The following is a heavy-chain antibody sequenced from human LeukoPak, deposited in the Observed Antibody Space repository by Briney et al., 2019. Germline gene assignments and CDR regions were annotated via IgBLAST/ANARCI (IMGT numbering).Heavy chain of an antibody. CDR3: ARVMSGSYLYYFDY. J-gene: IGHJ4*02. CDR1: GYTFTSYG. CDR2: ISAYNGNT. D-gene: IGHD1-26*01. Sequence: ASVKVSCTASGYTFTSYGISWVRLAPGQGLEWMGWISAYNGNTNYAQKLQGRVTMTTDTSTSTAYMELRSLRSDDTAVYYCARVMSGSYLYYFDYWGQGTLVTVSS. V-gene: IGHV1-18*01.